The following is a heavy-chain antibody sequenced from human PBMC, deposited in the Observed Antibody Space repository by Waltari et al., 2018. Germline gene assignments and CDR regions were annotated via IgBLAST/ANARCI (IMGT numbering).Heavy chain of an antibody. Sequence: EVQLVESGGGLVQPGGSLRLSCAASGFPFSSYWMSWVRQAPGKGLEWVANIKQDGSEKYYVDSVKGRFTISRDNAKNSLYLQMNSLRAEDTAVYYCARVRVTAFDIWGQGTMVTVSS. V-gene: IGHV3-7*01. CDR2: IKQDGSEK. CDR3: ARVRVTAFDI. CDR1: GFPFSSYW. D-gene: IGHD5-18*01. J-gene: IGHJ3*02.